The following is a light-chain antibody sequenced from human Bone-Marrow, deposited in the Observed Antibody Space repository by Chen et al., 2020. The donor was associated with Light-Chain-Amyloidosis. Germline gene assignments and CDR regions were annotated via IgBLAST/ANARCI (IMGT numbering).Light chain of an antibody. V-gene: IGLV3-21*02. CDR2: EDS. CDR3: QVWDRSSARPV. CDR1: NIGSTS. J-gene: IGLJ3*02. Sequence: SYVLTQPSSVSVAPGQTATIACGGNNIGSTSVHWYQQTPGQAPLLVVYEDSDRPSGIPERLSGSNSGNTATLTISRVEAGDAADYYCQVWDRSSARPVFGGGTKLTVL.